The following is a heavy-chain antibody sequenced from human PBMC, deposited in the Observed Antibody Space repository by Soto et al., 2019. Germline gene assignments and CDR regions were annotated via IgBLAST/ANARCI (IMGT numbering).Heavy chain of an antibody. D-gene: IGHD3-10*01. Sequence: QVQLVQSGAEVKKPGASVKVSCKASGYTFTGHYMHWVRQAPGQGLEWMGWINPNSVGTNYAQKSQGRVTMTRDTSISTAYMELSRLRSDDTAVYYCAREPMVRAAHGFDIWGQGTMVTVSS. CDR3: AREPMVRAAHGFDI. V-gene: IGHV1-2*02. CDR2: INPNSVGT. CDR1: GYTFTGHY. J-gene: IGHJ3*02.